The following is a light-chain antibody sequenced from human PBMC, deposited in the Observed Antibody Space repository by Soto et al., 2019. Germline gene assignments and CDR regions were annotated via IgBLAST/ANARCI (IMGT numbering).Light chain of an antibody. J-gene: IGKJ1*01. CDR3: QQYGSSGT. CDR1: QSVSNNY. V-gene: IGKV3-20*01. CDR2: GAS. Sequence: EIVLTQSPANLYVSPGQIATLYCXASQSVSNNYLAWYQQKPGQAPRLLIYGASNRATGIPDRFSGSGSGTDFTLTISRLEPEDFAVYYCQQYGSSGTFGQGTKVDIK.